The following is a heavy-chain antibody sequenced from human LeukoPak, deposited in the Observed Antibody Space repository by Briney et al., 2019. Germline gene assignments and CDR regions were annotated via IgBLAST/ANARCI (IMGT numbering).Heavy chain of an antibody. J-gene: IGHJ6*03. Sequence: SETLSLTCTVSGGSINSYYWSWIRQPPGKGLEYIGYIYHSGSTNYNPSLKSRVTISVDTSKNQFSLKLSSVTAADTAVYFCARHSSNWSEIDYYYYYHIDVWGRGTTVTVSS. D-gene: IGHD1-1*01. V-gene: IGHV4-59*08. CDR2: IYHSGST. CDR3: ARHSSNWSEIDYYYYYHIDV. CDR1: GGSINSYY.